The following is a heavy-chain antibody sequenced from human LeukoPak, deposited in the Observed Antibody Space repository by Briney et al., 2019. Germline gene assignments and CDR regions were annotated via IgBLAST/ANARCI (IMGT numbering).Heavy chain of an antibody. CDR1: GYTFTSYG. CDR3: ASHTYYYSSGSFAY. Sequence: GASVKVSCKASGYTFTSYGISWVRQAPGQGLEWMGWISAYNGNTNYAQKLQGRVTMTTDTSTSTAYMELRSLRSEDTAVYYCASHTYYYSSGSFAYWGQGTLVTVSS. J-gene: IGHJ4*02. CDR2: ISAYNGNT. D-gene: IGHD3-10*01. V-gene: IGHV1-18*01.